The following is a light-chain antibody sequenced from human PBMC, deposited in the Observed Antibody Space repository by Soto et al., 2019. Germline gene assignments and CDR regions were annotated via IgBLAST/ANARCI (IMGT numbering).Light chain of an antibody. CDR2: AAS. V-gene: IGKV1-39*01. J-gene: IGKJ4*01. Sequence: DIQMTQAPSSLSASAGDRVIITCRASQGISNYLNWYQQKPGKAPKLQIYAASNLQSGVPPRFSGSGSGTDFTLTISSLQPEDFASYYCQQSYSLPLTFGGGTEVEIK. CDR3: QQSYSLPLT. CDR1: QGISNY.